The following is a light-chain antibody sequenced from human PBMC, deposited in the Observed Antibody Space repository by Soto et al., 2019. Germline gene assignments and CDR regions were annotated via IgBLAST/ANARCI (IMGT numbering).Light chain of an antibody. CDR3: MQALEAPPT. V-gene: IGKV2-28*01. CDR2: LGS. Sequence: IVMSQSPLSLTVTPGQPASISCRSSHSLLHSNGFNYLDWYLQKPGQPPHLLIYLGSYRASGAPVRFRGSGSGTEFTLSITRVEAEDVGVFYCMQALEAPPTFGQGTK. J-gene: IGKJ2*01. CDR1: HSLLHSNGFNY.